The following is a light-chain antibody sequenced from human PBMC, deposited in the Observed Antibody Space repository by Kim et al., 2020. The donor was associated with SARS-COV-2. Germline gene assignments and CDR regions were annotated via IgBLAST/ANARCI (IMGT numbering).Light chain of an antibody. CDR2: EVS. CDR1: SSDVGSYNR. V-gene: IGLV2-18*02. Sequence: QSALTQPPSVSGSPGQSVTISCTGTSSDVGSYNRVSWYQQSPGTAPKLMIYEVSNRPSGVPDRFSGSRSGNTASLTISGLQAEDEADYYCTSFISRSTPYFFGTGTKVTVL. CDR3: TSFISRSTPYF. J-gene: IGLJ1*01.